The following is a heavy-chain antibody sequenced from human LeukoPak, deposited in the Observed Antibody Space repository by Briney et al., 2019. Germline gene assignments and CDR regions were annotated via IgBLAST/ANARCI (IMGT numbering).Heavy chain of an antibody. V-gene: IGHV3-49*04. J-gene: IGHJ4*02. CDR3: TRVQTPYN. Sequence: GGSLRLSCTTSGFTFGDYAMTWVRQAPGKGLEWVGFIRSKAYGGTTEYAASVKGRFTISRDDSKSIAYLQMNSLKTEDTAVYYCTRVQTPYNWGQGTLVTVSS. CDR2: IRSKAYGGTT. CDR1: GFTFGDYA. D-gene: IGHD2-15*01.